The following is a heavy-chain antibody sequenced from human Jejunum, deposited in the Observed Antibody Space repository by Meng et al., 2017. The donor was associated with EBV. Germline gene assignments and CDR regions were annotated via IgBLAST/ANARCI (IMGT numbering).Heavy chain of an antibody. D-gene: IGHD1-26*01. CDR1: GYIFSDFA. Sequence: QVAILQSGAEVKDSWASVKLSCKSYGYIFSDFALHWLRQAPGQSPEWMTWINPGTGGRQFSHKFQGRVTITSDTSASTVYMELSGLRSEDTATYYCARELGGRFNYWGQGTLVTVSS. J-gene: IGHJ4*01. CDR2: INPGTGGR. V-gene: IGHV1-3*01. CDR3: ARELGGRFNY.